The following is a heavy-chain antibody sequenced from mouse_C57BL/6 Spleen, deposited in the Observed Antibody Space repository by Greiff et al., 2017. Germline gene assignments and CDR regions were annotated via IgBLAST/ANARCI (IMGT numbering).Heavy chain of an antibody. D-gene: IGHD3-2*02. CDR1: GYTFTDYE. CDR2: IDPETGGT. Sequence: VQVVESRAELVRPGASVTLSCKASGYTFTDYEMHWVKQTPVHGLEWIGAIDPETGGTAYNQKFKGKAILTADKSSSPAYMELRSLTSEDSAVXYCTRGGLRLPYFDYWGQGTTLTVSS. J-gene: IGHJ2*01. V-gene: IGHV1-15*01. CDR3: TRGGLRLPYFDY.